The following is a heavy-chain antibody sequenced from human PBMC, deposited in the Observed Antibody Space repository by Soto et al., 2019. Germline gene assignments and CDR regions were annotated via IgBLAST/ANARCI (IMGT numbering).Heavy chain of an antibody. CDR2: ISGSSNTI. V-gene: IGHV3-11*01. J-gene: IGHJ6*02. CDR1: GFPFSDYY. CDR3: GGEGIGAPFGGLDV. D-gene: IGHD3-16*01. Sequence: PGGSLRLSCAASGFPFSDYYMHWLRQAPEKGLEWLSFISGSSNTIYYADAVKGRFTISRDNAKNSLYLQMNNLRPDDTAVYYCGGEGIGAPFGGLDVWGHGTTVTVSS.